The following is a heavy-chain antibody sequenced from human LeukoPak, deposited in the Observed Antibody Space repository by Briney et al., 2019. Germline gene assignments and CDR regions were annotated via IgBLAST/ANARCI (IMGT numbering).Heavy chain of an antibody. V-gene: IGHV4-59*01. CDR2: IYYSGNT. CDR1: GDSISYYY. D-gene: IGHD5-18*01. J-gene: IGHJ4*02. CDR3: ARVRGYSYDSSDFDY. Sequence: PSETLSLTCTVSGDSISYYYWSWIRQPPGKGLEWIGKIYYSGNTNYNPSLKSRVTIAVDTSKNQFSLKLSSVTAADTAVYYCARVRGYSYDSSDFDYWGQGTLVTVSS.